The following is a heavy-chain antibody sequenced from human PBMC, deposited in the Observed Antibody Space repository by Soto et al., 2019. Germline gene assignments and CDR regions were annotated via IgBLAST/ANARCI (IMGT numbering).Heavy chain of an antibody. J-gene: IGHJ5*02. V-gene: IGHV1-18*01. Sequence: QVQLVHSGAEVKRPGASVKVSCKASGYTVTDYGISLVRQAPGQGLEGVGRISVKNGNTNYAQKVEGRVTMTTDTATSTAYMELRSLRADDPVVYYCARSWVWPDNPDTWGQGTLVTVSS. CDR2: ISVKNGNT. D-gene: IGHD6-13*01. CDR3: ARSWVWPDNPDT. CDR1: GYTVTDYG.